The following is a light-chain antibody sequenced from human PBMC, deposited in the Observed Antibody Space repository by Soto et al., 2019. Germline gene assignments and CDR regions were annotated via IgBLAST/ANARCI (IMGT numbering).Light chain of an antibody. CDR3: QVWDSTGDHPV. CDR2: DDS. V-gene: IGLV3-21*02. J-gene: IGLJ2*01. CDR1: NIGSES. Sequence: SYELTQAPSVSVAPGQTARITCGGNNIGSESVHWYQQKPGQAPVLVVYDDSDRPSGIPERFSGSNSGNTATLTISKVAAGDEADYYCQVWDSTGDHPVFGGGTKVTVL.